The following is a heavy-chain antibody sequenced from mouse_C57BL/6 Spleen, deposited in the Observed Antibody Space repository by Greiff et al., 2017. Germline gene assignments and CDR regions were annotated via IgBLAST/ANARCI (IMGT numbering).Heavy chain of an antibody. Sequence: EVKLVESGGGLVKPGGSLKLSCAASGFTFSSYTMSWVRQTPEKRLEWVATISGGGGNTYYPDSVKGRFTISRDNAKNTLYLQMSSLRSEDTALYYCARHKGSSGLFAYWGQGTLVTVSA. CDR2: ISGGGGNT. CDR1: GFTFSSYT. CDR3: ARHKGSSGLFAY. D-gene: IGHD3-2*02. V-gene: IGHV5-9*01. J-gene: IGHJ3*01.